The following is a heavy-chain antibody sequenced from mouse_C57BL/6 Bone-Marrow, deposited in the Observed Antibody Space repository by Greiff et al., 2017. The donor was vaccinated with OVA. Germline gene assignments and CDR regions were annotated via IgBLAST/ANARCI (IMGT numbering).Heavy chain of an antibody. J-gene: IGHJ4*01. V-gene: IGHV2-6-1*01. CDR2: IWSDGST. D-gene: IGHD1-1*01. CDR3: ARQRDFITTVVATRYYAMDY. CDR1: GFSLTSYG. Sequence: VQLQESGPGLVAPSQSLSITCTVSGFSLTSYGVHWVRQPPGKGLEWLVVIWSDGSTTYNSALKSSLSISKDNSKSQVFLKMNSLQTDDTAMYYCARQRDFITTVVATRYYAMDYWGQGTSVTVSS.